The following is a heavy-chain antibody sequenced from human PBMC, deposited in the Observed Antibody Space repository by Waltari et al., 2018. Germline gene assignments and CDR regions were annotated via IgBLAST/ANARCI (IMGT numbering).Heavy chain of an antibody. Sequence: QLQLQESGPGLVKPSEPLSLTCTVSSGAISSSGYYWGWIRQPPGKGLEWMGSIYYRGNTYYNPSLKNRVTISVDTSKNQFSLKVTSVTAADTAVYYCAKVWKNYRTDYWGQGTLVTVSS. CDR3: AKVWKNYRTDY. V-gene: IGHV4-39*07. D-gene: IGHD1-7*01. J-gene: IGHJ4*02. CDR2: IYYRGNT. CDR1: SGAISSSGYY.